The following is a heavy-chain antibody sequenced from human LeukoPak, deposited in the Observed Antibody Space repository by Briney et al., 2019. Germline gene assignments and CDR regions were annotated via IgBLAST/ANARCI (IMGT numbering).Heavy chain of an antibody. Sequence: SETLSLTCTVSGGSISSSSYYWGWLRQPRGKGLEWIAIIYYRGSTYYNPSLNSRVTISLDTSKKQFSLKLSSVTAAETAVYCCARAGPYCGGACYSGIGNWGQGTLVTVSS. CDR1: GGSISSSSYY. J-gene: IGHJ4*02. V-gene: IGHV4-39*07. CDR3: ARAGPYCGGACYSGIGN. D-gene: IGHD2-21*02. CDR2: IYYRGST.